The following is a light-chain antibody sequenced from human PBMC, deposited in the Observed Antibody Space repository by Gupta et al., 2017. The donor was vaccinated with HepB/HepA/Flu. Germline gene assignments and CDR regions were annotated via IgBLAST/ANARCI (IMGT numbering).Light chain of an antibody. J-gene: IGKJ3*01. Sequence: DIVMPQSPDSLAVSLGERATINCKSSQSVLSSSNNKNYLAWYQQKPGQPPKLLIYWASTRESGVPDRCSGSGSGTDCTLTSSSLQDEDVAVYYCQQYSGTQVTFGPGTKVDIK. V-gene: IGKV4-1*01. CDR2: WAS. CDR1: QSVLSSSNNKNY. CDR3: QQYSGTQVT.